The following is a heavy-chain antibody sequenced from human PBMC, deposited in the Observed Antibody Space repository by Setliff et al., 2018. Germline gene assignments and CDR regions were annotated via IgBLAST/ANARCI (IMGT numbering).Heavy chain of an antibody. Sequence: ASVKVSCKASGGTFRTDGFSWVRQAPGQGLEWMGRIIAYNGKTYSAQKFQDRVTLTTHTSTNMGYLELRDLRSDDTAVYYCLRLVRYCTKIACQATSGDEVWGQGTLVTVSS. CDR1: GGTFRTDG. CDR3: LRLVRYCTKIACQATSGDEV. J-gene: IGHJ4*02. CDR2: IIAYNGKT. V-gene: IGHV1-18*01. D-gene: IGHD2-8*01.